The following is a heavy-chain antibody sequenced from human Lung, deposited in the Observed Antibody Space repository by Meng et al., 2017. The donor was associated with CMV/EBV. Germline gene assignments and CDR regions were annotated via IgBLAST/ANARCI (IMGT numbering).Heavy chain of an antibody. D-gene: IGHD6-13*01. J-gene: IGHJ4*02. CDR1: GFTFSSYS. V-gene: IGHV3-21*01. CDR2: ISSSSSYI. CDR3: ARDHRTSIAAAGTVDY. Sequence: SCAASGFTFSSYSMNWVRQAPGKGLEWVSSISSSSSYIYYADSVKGRFTISRDNAKNSLYLQMNSLRAEDTAVDYCARDHRTSIAAAGTVDYWGQGTLVTVSS.